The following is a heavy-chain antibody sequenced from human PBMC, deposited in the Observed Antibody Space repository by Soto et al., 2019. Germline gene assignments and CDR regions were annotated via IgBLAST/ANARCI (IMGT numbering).Heavy chain of an antibody. J-gene: IGHJ6*02. CDR3: ARVNRDTTMGRRMDF. CDR2: MNPNSGNT. CDR1: GYTFTNYD. D-gene: IGHD5-18*01. V-gene: IGHV1-8*01. Sequence: QVQLVQSGAEVKKPGASVKVSCKASGYTFTNYDINWLRQATGQGLEWMGWMNPNSGNTGYAQKYKGRVTMTRNTPITTAYMELSSLTSEDTAVYYCARVNRDTTMGRRMDFWGQGTTVTVSS.